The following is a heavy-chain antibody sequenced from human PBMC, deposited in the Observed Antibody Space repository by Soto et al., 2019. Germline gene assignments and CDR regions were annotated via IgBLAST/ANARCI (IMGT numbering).Heavy chain of an antibody. CDR3: ARDGAAEYYFDY. D-gene: IGHD6-13*01. CDR2: IWYDGSNK. Sequence: QVQLVESGGGVVQPGRSLRLSCAASGFTFSSYGMHWVRQAPGKGLEWVAVIWYDGSNKYYADSVKGRFTISRDNSKNTLYLQMNSLRAEDTAVYYCARDGAAEYYFDYWGQGTLVTVSS. J-gene: IGHJ4*02. CDR1: GFTFSSYG. V-gene: IGHV3-33*01.